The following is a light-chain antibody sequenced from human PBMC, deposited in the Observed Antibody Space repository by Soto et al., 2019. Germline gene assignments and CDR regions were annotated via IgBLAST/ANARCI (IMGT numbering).Light chain of an antibody. Sequence: DIVMTQSPDSLAVSLGERATINCRASQSVLYSSNNKNYLAWYQQKPGQPPKLLIYWASTRESGVPDRFSGSGSGTDFTLTISSLQAEDVAIYYCQQYYRIPLTFGGGTKVDSK. CDR3: QQYYRIPLT. CDR2: WAS. V-gene: IGKV4-1*01. CDR1: QSVLYSSNNKNY. J-gene: IGKJ4*01.